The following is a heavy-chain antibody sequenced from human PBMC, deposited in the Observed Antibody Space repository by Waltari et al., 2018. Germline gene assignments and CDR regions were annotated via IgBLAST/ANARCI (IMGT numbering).Heavy chain of an antibody. CDR3: AKVSDYYGSGSYYDPDY. V-gene: IGHV3-23*04. Sequence: EVQLVESGGGLVQPGGSLRLSCAASGFTFSSYSMNWVRQAPGKGLEWVSAISGSGGSTYYADSVKGRFTISRDNSKNTLYLQMNSLRAEDTAVYYCAKVSDYYGSGSYYDPDYWGQGTLVTVSS. D-gene: IGHD3-10*01. J-gene: IGHJ4*02. CDR2: ISGSGGST. CDR1: GFTFSSYS.